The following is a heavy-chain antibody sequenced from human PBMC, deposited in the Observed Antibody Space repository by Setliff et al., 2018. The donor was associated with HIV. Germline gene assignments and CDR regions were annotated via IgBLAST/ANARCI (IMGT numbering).Heavy chain of an antibody. CDR1: GDSISSGNYY. J-gene: IGHJ6*03. V-gene: IGHV4-39*02. CDR2: ISYSGIT. D-gene: IGHD3-3*01. CDR3: ARDVHWSGPYYYSYYYMDV. Sequence: SETLSLTCTVSGDSISSGNYYWGWIRQSPGKGLEWIGSISYSGITYYNPSFKSRITMSVDTSTNQFSLNLSSLTAADTAVYYCARDVHWSGPYYYSYYYMDVWVTGTTVTVSS.